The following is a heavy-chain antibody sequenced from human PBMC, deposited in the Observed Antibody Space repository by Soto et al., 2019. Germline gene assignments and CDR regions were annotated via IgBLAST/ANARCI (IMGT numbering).Heavy chain of an antibody. J-gene: IGHJ3*02. CDR1: GYSFTSYW. Sequence: GESLKISCRGSGYSFTSYWIGWVRQMPRKGLERMGIIYPGDSDTRYSPSFQGQATTSADKSISTAHLQCSSLTASHTAMYYCARTGSGSRSAFDIWGQGTMVTVSS. V-gene: IGHV5-51*01. CDR3: ARTGSGSRSAFDI. CDR2: IYPGDSDT. D-gene: IGHD2-2*01.